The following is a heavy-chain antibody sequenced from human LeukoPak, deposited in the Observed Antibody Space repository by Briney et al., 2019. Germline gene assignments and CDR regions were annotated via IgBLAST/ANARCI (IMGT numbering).Heavy chain of an antibody. J-gene: IGHJ6*02. CDR2: FNPNSGGT. D-gene: IGHD3-10*02. CDR3: ARDGAIYLHNLFGYYYGMDV. V-gene: IGHV1-2*02. CDR1: GYTFTDYY. Sequence: ASVKVSCKASGYTFTDYYMHWVRQAPGQGLEWMGWFNPNSGGTIYAQKFQGRVTMTRNTSISTAYMELSSLRSEDTAVYYCARDGAIYLHNLFGYYYGMDVWGQGTTVTVSS.